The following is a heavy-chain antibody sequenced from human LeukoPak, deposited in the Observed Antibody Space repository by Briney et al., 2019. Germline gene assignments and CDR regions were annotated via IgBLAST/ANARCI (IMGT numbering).Heavy chain of an antibody. D-gene: IGHD2-15*01. Sequence: SETLSLTRTVSGGSISSGGYYWNWIRQHPGKGLEWIGYIYYSGSTHYNPSLQSRLTISVDTSKNQFSLRLRSVTAADTAVYYCARDRRPYCTGGSCFGWFDPWGQGTLVTVSS. CDR3: ARDRRPYCTGGSCFGWFDP. J-gene: IGHJ5*02. V-gene: IGHV4-31*03. CDR2: IYYSGST. CDR1: GGSISSGGYY.